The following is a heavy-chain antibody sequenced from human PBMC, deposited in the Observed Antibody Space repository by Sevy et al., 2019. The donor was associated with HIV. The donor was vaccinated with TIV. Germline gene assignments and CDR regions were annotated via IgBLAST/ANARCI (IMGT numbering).Heavy chain of an antibody. CDR3: ARESGSDWYLDL. J-gene: IGHJ2*01. V-gene: IGHV3-33*01. CDR1: GFSFSSFG. Sequence: GGSLRLSCAASGFSFSSFGIHWVRQAPGKGLEGVAAIFSDGSTKYYGDSVKGRFAISRDNSKNTAYLQMNSLRAEDTAVYSCARESGSDWYLDLWGRGTLVTVSS. D-gene: IGHD1-26*01. CDR2: IFSDGSTK.